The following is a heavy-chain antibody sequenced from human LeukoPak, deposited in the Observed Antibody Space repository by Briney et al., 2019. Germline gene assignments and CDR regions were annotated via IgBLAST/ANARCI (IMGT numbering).Heavy chain of an antibody. Sequence: GGSLRLSCAASGFTVSSNYMSWVRQAPGKGLEWVSVIYSGGDTYYADSVKGRFTISRDNSKNTLYLQMNSLRAEDTAVYYCARGGRYSSSWNWFDPWGQGTLVTVSS. D-gene: IGHD6-6*01. J-gene: IGHJ5*02. CDR3: ARGGRYSSSWNWFDP. CDR2: IYSGGDT. CDR1: GFTVSSNY. V-gene: IGHV3-53*01.